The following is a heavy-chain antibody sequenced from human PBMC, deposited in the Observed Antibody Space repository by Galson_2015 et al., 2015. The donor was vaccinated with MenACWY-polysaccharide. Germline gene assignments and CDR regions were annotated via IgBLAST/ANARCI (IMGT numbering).Heavy chain of an antibody. Sequence: SLRLSCAASGFTFSSYEMNWVRQAPGKGLEWVSYISSSGSTIYYADSVKGRFTISRDNAKNSLYLQMNSLRAEDTAVYYCAREGVDGDLEVGYYYSMDVWGQGTTVTVSS. CDR3: AREGVDGDLEVGYYYSMDV. D-gene: IGHD4-17*01. CDR2: ISSSGSTI. V-gene: IGHV3-48*03. CDR1: GFTFSSYE. J-gene: IGHJ6*02.